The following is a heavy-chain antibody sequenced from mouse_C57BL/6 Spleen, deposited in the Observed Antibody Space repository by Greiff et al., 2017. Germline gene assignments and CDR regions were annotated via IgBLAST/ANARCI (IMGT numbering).Heavy chain of an antibody. V-gene: IGHV3-8*01. J-gene: IGHJ2*01. CDR1: GYSITSDY. CDR3: ARYSGSSTMVTNYFDY. CDR2: ISYSGST. Sequence: EVKVVESGPGLAKPSQTLSLTCSVTGYSITSDYWNWIRKFPGNKLEYMGYISYSGSTYYNPSLKSRISITRDTSKNQYYLQLNSVTTEDTATYYCARYSGSSTMVTNYFDYWGQGTTLTVSS. D-gene: IGHD2-2*01.